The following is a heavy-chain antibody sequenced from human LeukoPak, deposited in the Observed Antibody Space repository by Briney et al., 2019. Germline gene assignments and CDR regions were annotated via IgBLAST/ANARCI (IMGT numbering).Heavy chain of an antibody. CDR2: VYYSGST. CDR1: GDFITASY. V-gene: IGHV4-59*01. D-gene: IGHD3-10*01. Sequence: SETLSLTCTVSGDFITASYWSWIRQPPGKGLEWIGYVYYSGSTEYNPSLRSRVTISLEMSKHQFSLDVTSVTAADTAVYYCARANMVRGVGSFFDRNWFDPWGQGTLVTVSS. CDR3: ARANMVRGVGSFFDRNWFDP. J-gene: IGHJ5*02.